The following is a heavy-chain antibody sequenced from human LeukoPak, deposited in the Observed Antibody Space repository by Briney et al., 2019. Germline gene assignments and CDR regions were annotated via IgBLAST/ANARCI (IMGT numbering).Heavy chain of an antibody. J-gene: IGHJ4*02. CDR2: INAGNGNT. CDR1: GYTFTGYY. CDR3: ARANDFSRFDY. D-gene: IGHD3-3*01. V-gene: IGHV1-3*01. Sequence: ASVKVSCKASGYTFTGYYMHWVRQAPEQGLEWMGWINAGNGNTKYSQKFQGRVTITRDTSASTAYMELSSLRSEDTAVYYCARANDFSRFDYWGQGTLVTVSS.